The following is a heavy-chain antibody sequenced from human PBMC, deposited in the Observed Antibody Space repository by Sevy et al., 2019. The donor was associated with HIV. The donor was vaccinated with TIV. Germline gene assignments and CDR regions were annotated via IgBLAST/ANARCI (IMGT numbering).Heavy chain of an antibody. CDR1: GFTFSSYA. D-gene: IGHD3-22*01. CDR2: ISGSGGST. Sequence: GGSLRISCAASGFTFSSYAMSWVRQAPGKGLEWVSAISGSGGSTYYADSVKGRFTISRDNSKNTLYLQMNSLRAEDTAVYYCVKDQEDSSGYYYGVDAFDIRGQGTMVTVSS. CDR3: VKDQEDSSGYYYGVDAFDI. J-gene: IGHJ3*02. V-gene: IGHV3-23*01.